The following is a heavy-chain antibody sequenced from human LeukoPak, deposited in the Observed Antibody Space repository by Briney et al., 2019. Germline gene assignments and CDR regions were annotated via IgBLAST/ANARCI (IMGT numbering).Heavy chain of an antibody. V-gene: IGHV5-51*01. CDR3: ARHGDSSTPYYYGMDV. CDR1: GYSFTSYW. D-gene: IGHD6-13*01. Sequence: GESLKISCKGSGYSFTSYWIGWVRQMPGKGLEWMGIIYPGDSDTRYSPSFQGQVTISAGKSISTAYLQWSSLKASDTAMYYCARHGDSSTPYYYGMDVWGQGTTVTVSS. J-gene: IGHJ6*02. CDR2: IYPGDSDT.